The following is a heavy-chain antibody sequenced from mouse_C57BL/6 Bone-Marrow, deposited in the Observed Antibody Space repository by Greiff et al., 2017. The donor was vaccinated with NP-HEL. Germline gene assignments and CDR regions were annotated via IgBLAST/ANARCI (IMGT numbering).Heavy chain of an antibody. V-gene: IGHV1-59*01. Sequence: QVQLQQPGAELVRPGTSVKLSCKASGYTFTSYWMHWVKQRPGQGLEWIGVIDPSDSYTNYNQKFKGKATLTVDTSSSTAYMQLSSLTSEDSAVYYCARKTLPGGYFDYWGQGTTRTVSS. CDR2: IDPSDSYT. CDR1: GYTFTSYW. CDR3: ARKTLPGGYFDY. J-gene: IGHJ2*01.